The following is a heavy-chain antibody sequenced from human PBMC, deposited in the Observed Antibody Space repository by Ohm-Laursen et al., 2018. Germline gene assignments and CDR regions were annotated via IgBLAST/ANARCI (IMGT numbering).Heavy chain of an antibody. D-gene: IGHD6-13*01. Sequence: SLRLSYAASGFTFSPTGTTWVRQAPGKGLEWVSTISFTSDPYYAESLRGRFTVSRDNTRNSVYLQMNSLRDEDTGVYYCARDGSGWSRDVWGQGTTVIVSS. CDR1: GFTFSPTG. J-gene: IGHJ6*02. V-gene: IGHV3-69-1*01. CDR3: ARDGSGWSRDV. CDR2: ISFTSDP.